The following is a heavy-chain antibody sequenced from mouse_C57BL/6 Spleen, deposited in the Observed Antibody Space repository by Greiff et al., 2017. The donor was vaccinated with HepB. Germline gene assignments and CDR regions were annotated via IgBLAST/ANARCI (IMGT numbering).Heavy chain of an antibody. J-gene: IGHJ4*01. CDR3: TRDGYYFFYAMDY. D-gene: IGHD2-3*01. CDR2: IDPETGGT. Sequence: VQLQQSGAELVRPGASVTLSCKASGYTFTDYEMHWVQQTPVHGLEWIGSIDPETGGTASNQKLKGKAILTADKSSSTAYMELRSLTSEDSAVYYCTRDGYYFFYAMDYWGQGTSVTVSS. V-gene: IGHV1-15*01. CDR1: GYTFTDYE.